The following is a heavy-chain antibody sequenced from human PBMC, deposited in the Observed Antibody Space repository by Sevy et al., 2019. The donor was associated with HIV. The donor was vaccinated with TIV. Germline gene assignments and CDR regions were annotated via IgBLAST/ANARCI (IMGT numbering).Heavy chain of an antibody. Sequence: GGSLRLSCAASGFTFSSYWMSWVRQAPGKGLEWVANIKQDGNDKYYVDSVKGRFTVYRDNAKNSLSLQMNSLRAEDTAVYYCARDPGRTGFDFWGQGTLVTVSS. D-gene: IGHD1-1*01. CDR2: IKQDGNDK. V-gene: IGHV3-7*03. CDR3: ARDPGRTGFDF. J-gene: IGHJ4*02. CDR1: GFTFSSYW.